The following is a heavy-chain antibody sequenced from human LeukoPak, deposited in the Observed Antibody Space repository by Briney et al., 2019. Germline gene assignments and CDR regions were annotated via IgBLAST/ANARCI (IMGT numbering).Heavy chain of an antibody. CDR2: IYYSGST. D-gene: IGHD6-19*01. CDR1: GGSISSSSFY. V-gene: IGHV4-39*07. CDR3: VKIGQWPSHYGMDV. J-gene: IGHJ6*02. Sequence: SETLSLTCTVSGGSISSSSFYWGWIRQPPGKGLEWIGSIYYSGSTYYNPSLKSRVTISVDTSKNQLSLKLSSVTAADTAVYFCVKIGQWPSHYGMDVWGQGTTVTVSS.